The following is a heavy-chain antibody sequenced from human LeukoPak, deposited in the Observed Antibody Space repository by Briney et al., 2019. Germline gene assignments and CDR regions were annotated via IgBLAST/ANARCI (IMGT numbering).Heavy chain of an antibody. D-gene: IGHD6-13*01. V-gene: IGHV4-39*07. CDR3: ASLPQIKQQLVWEDY. CDR2: IYYSGST. J-gene: IGHJ4*02. Sequence: PSETLSLTCTVSGGSISSSSYYWGWIRQPPGKGLEWIGSIYYSGSTYYNPSLKSRVTISVDTSKNQFSLKLSSVTAADTAVYYCASLPQIKQQLVWEDYWGQGTLVTVSS. CDR1: GGSISSSSYY.